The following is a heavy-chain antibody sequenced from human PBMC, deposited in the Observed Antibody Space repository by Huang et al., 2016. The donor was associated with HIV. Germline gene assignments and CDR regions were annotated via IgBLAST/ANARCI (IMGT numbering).Heavy chain of an antibody. CDR2: MKGSGGAT. V-gene: IGHV3-23*01. D-gene: IGHD3-10*01. J-gene: IGHJ4*02. CDR1: GFTFSDYA. CDR3: AKKLERGGSGSYSGIDY. Sequence: EVRLLESGGGLVQPGGSLRLSCAASGFTFSDYAMSWVRQAPGKGLEGVSAMKGSGGATYYVDSVKCRFTISRSNSNNTLYLQMTNLRGEDSAIYVCAKKLERGGSGSYSGIDYWGQGTLVTVSS.